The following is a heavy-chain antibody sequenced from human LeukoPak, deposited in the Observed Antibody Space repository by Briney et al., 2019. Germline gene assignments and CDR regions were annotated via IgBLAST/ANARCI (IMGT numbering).Heavy chain of an antibody. CDR3: AREDPDRKIDY. Sequence: PSETLSLTCTVSGDSISSSSTYYWVWLRQPPGKGLEWIGSMYYTGNTYYNPSLKSRVAIPVDMSKNQFSLKLNSVTAADTAVYYCAREDPDRKIDYWGQGTLVTVSS. J-gene: IGHJ4*02. CDR2: MYYTGNT. CDR1: GDSISSSSTYY. V-gene: IGHV4-39*02. D-gene: IGHD1-14*01.